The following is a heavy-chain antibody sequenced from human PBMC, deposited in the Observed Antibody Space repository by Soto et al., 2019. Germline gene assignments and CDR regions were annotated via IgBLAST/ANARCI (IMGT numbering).Heavy chain of an antibody. V-gene: IGHV1-69*06. CDR3: AREGYTSSSMYSCLDS. CDR2: IRPIRDTT. J-gene: IGHJ4*02. Sequence: QVQVVQSGAEVKKPGSSVKVSCKAAGGSLSSYAISWVRQAPGQVLEWMGRIRPIRDTTNYAQKFQDRGKITADKSTNTAYMVVTGLRSEDTALYYCAREGYTSSSMYSCLDSWGQGTLVIVSS. D-gene: IGHD6-6*01. CDR1: GGSLSSYA.